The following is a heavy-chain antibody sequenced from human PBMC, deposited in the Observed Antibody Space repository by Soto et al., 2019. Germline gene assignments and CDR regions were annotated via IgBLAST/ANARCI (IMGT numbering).Heavy chain of an antibody. V-gene: IGHV1-3*01. D-gene: IGHD1-26*01. CDR3: ARGGXLYWYFDL. Sequence: ASVKVSCKASGYTFTNYAMHWVRQAPGQRLEWMGWINAGNGNTKYSQKFQGRVTITRDTSASTAYMELSSLRSEDTAVYYCARGGXLYWYFDLWGRGTLVTVSS. CDR2: INAGNGNT. J-gene: IGHJ2*01. CDR1: GYTFTNYA.